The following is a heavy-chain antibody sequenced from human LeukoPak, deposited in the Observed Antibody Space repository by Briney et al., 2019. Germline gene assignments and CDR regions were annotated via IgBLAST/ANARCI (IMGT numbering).Heavy chain of an antibody. CDR2: IYYSGST. D-gene: IGHD3-16*02. CDR3: ARQGGMITFGGVIAPVDY. V-gene: IGHV4-59*08. Sequence: PSETLSLTCTVSGGSISSYYWSWIRQPPGKGLEWIGYIYYSGSTNYNPSLKSRVTISVDTSKNQFSLKLSSVTAADTAVYYCARQGGMITFGGVIAPVDYWGQGTQVTVSS. CDR1: GGSISSYY. J-gene: IGHJ4*02.